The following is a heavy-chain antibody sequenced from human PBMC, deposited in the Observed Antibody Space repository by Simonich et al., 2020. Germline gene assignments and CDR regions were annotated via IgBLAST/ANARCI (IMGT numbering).Heavy chain of an antibody. CDR3: ARGLIGGSYYY. D-gene: IGHD1-26*01. CDR1: GGSFSGYY. CDR2: NNHSGST. V-gene: IGHV4-34*01. Sequence: QVQLQQWGAGLLKPSETLSLTCAVYGGSFSGYYWNGTRQPPGKGLEWIGENNHSGSTNYNPSLKSRVTISVDTSKNQFSLKLSSVTAADTAVYYCARGLIGGSYYYWGQGTLVTVSS. J-gene: IGHJ4*02.